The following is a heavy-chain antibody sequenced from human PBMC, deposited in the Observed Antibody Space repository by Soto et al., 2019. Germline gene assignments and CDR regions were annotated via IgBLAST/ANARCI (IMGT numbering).Heavy chain of an antibody. Sequence: GSLRLSCAASGFTISSYWMSWVRQAPGKGLEWVANIKQGGSEEYYVDSVKGRFTISRDNAKNSLYLQMNSLRAEDTAVYYCARDRQWLVPGAFDIWGQGTMVTVSS. D-gene: IGHD6-19*01. V-gene: IGHV3-7*01. J-gene: IGHJ3*02. CDR2: IKQGGSEE. CDR1: GFTISSYW. CDR3: ARDRQWLVPGAFDI.